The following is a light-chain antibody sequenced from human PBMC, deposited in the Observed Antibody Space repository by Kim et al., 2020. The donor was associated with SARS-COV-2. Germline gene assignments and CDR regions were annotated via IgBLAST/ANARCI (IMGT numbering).Light chain of an antibody. V-gene: IGLV1-44*01. CDR3: AAWDDSLSVF. Sequence: PGQRVTISCSGSSSNIGSNPVNWYQQLPGTAPKLLIYGDSQRPLGVPDRFSVSKSGTSASLAITGLQSEDEANYYCAAWDDSLSVFFGGGTQLTVL. J-gene: IGLJ2*01. CDR1: SSNIGSNP. CDR2: GDS.